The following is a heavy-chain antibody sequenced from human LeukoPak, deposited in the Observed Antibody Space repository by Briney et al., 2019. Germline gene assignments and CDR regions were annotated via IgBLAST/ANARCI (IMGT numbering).Heavy chain of an antibody. J-gene: IGHJ6*03. CDR2: IYTSGST. V-gene: IGHV4-4*07. CDR1: GGSISSYY. Sequence: SETLSLTCTVSGGSISSYYWSWIRQPAGKRLEWIGRIYTSGSTNYNPSLKSRVTMSVDTSKNQFSLKLSSVTAADTAVYYCARATPNRLHSYYMDVWGKGTTVTVSS. D-gene: IGHD1-14*01. CDR3: ARATPNRLHSYYMDV.